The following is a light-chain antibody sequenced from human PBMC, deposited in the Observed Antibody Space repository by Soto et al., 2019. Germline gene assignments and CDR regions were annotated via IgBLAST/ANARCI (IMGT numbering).Light chain of an antibody. CDR3: QHYNSYSEA. CDR2: KAS. Sequence: DIQMTQSPSTLSGSAGDRVTITCRASQTISSSLAWYQQKPGKAPKLLIYKASTLKSGVPSRFSGSGSGTEFTLTISSLQPDDFATYYCQHYNSYSEAFGQGTKVDIK. J-gene: IGKJ1*01. V-gene: IGKV1-5*03. CDR1: QTISSS.